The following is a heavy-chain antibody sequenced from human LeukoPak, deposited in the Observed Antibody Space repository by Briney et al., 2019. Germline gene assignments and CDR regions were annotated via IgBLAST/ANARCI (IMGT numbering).Heavy chain of an antibody. J-gene: IGHJ4*02. Sequence: SETLSLTCTVSGGSISSGSYYWSWIRQPAGKGLEWIGRIYTSGSTNYNPSLKSRVTISVDTSKNQFSLKLSSVTAADTAVYYCAREGRSSSSYFDYWGQGTLATVSS. V-gene: IGHV4-61*02. D-gene: IGHD6-13*01. CDR2: IYTSGST. CDR3: AREGRSSSSYFDY. CDR1: GGSISSGSYY.